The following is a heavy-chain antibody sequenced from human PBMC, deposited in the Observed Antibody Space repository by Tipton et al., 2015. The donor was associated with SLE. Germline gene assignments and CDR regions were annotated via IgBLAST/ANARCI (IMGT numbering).Heavy chain of an antibody. D-gene: IGHD7-27*01. CDR1: GGSFSGYY. J-gene: IGHJ3*02. Sequence: TLSLTCAVYGGSFSGYYWSWIRQPPGKGLEWIGEINHSGSTNYNPSLKSRVTISVDTSKNQFSLQLNSVTPEDTAVYYCARGLNWGYAFDIWGQGTMVTVSS. V-gene: IGHV4-34*01. CDR3: ARGLNWGYAFDI. CDR2: INHSGST.